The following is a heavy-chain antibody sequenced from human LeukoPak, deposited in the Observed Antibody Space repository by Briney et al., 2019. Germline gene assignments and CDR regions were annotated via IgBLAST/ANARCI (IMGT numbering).Heavy chain of an antibody. D-gene: IGHD4-17*01. CDR1: GYTFTSYY. CDR3: ARESTTVTSFDY. J-gene: IGHJ4*02. V-gene: IGHV1-46*01. CDR2: INPSGGST. Sequence: EASVKVSCKASGYTFTSYYMHWVRQAPGQGLEWMGIINPSGGSTSYAQKFQGRVTMTRDTSMSTVYMELSSLRSEDTAVYYCARESTTVTSFDYWGQGTLVTVSS.